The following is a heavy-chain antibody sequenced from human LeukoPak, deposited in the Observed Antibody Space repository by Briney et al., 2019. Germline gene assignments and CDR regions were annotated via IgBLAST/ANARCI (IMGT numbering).Heavy chain of an antibody. CDR2: ISAYNGNT. J-gene: IGHJ4*02. Sequence: ASVTVSCTASGYTFTSYGISWVRQAPGQGLEWMGWISAYNGNTNYAQKLQGRVTMTTDTSTSTAYMELRSLRSDDTAVYYCARDGGQYYYDSSGYYYPGYWGQGTLVTVSS. CDR3: ARDGGQYYYDSSGYYYPGY. CDR1: GYTFTSYG. V-gene: IGHV1-18*01. D-gene: IGHD3-22*01.